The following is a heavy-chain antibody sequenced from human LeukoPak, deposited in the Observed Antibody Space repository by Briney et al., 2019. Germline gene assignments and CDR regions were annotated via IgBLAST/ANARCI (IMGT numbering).Heavy chain of an antibody. CDR3: ARGMDSSGWYRYYYYYGMDV. V-gene: IGHV1-2*04. Sequence: ASVTVSCKASGYSFTGYYMHWVRQAPGQGLEWMGWINPNSGGTNYAQKFQGWVTMARDTSISTAYMELSRLRSDDTAVYYCARGMDSSGWYRYYYYYGMDVWGQGTTVTVSS. J-gene: IGHJ6*02. CDR2: INPNSGGT. CDR1: GYSFTGYY. D-gene: IGHD6-19*01.